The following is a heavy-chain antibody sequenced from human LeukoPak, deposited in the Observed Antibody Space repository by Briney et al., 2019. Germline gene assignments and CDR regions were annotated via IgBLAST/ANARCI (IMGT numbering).Heavy chain of an antibody. CDR3: ARGLYSSSWYNWFDP. V-gene: IGHV4-39*07. CDR1: GGSISSSSYY. Sequence: PSETLSLTCTVSGGSISSSSYYWGWIRQPPGKGLEWIGSIYYSGSTYYNPSLKSRVTISVDTSKNQFSLKLSSVTAADTAVYYCARGLYSSSWYNWFDPWGQGTLVTVSS. J-gene: IGHJ5*02. D-gene: IGHD6-13*01. CDR2: IYYSGST.